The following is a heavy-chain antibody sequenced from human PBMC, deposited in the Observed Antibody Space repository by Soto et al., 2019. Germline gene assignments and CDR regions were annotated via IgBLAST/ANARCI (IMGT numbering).Heavy chain of an antibody. CDR3: VRDKSPYSSGWHNRHFDY. CDR2: ISYDGSNK. V-gene: IGHV3-30-3*01. Sequence: VQLVESGGGVVQPGRSLRLSCAASGFTFSSYAMNWVRQAPGKGLEWVAVISYDGSNKYYEDSVKGRFTISRDNSKTLYLQRNSLRAEDTAVYYCVRDKSPYSSGWHNRHFDYGGQGTLVTVSS. J-gene: IGHJ4*02. CDR1: GFTFSSYA. D-gene: IGHD6-19*01.